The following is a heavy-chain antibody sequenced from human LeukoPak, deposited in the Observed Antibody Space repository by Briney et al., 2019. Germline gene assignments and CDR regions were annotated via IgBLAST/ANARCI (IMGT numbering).Heavy chain of an antibody. D-gene: IGHD2-2*02. V-gene: IGHV4-30-2*01. CDR2: IYHSGST. CDR3: ARVTPDYTFDY. CDR1: GGSISIGGYS. J-gene: IGHJ4*02. Sequence: PSQTLSLTCAVFGGSISIGGYSWSWIRQPPGKGLEWIGYIYHSGSTYYNPSLKSRVTISVDRSKNQFSLKLSSVTAADTAVYYCARVTPDYTFDYWGQGTLVTVSS.